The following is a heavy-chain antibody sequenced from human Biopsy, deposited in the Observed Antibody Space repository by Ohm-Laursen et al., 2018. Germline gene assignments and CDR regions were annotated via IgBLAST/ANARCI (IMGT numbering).Heavy chain of an antibody. CDR1: GGTFSNYG. Sequence: VASVKVSCKVPGGTFSNYGVNWVRQAPGQGLEWLGGNIPTLGTGNYAQKFQDRVTVAADTSTSTATMELRSLRSDDTAVYYCATKLTGYFHHWGQGILVIVSS. CDR2: NIPTLGTG. CDR3: ATKLTGYFHH. V-gene: IGHV1-69*06. J-gene: IGHJ1*01. D-gene: IGHD3-9*01.